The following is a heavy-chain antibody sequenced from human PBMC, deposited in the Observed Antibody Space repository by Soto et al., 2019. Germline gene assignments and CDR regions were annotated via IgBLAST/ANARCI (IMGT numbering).Heavy chain of an antibody. D-gene: IGHD5-12*01. Sequence: ASVKVSCTTSGGTFSSYAISWVRQAPGQGLEWMGGIVPIVDTSTYAQKFQGRVTITADESTSTVYMELSSLRSDDTAVYYCVRVVAIPGYPDNWGQGTLVTVSS. CDR1: GGTFSSYA. V-gene: IGHV1-69*13. CDR3: VRVVAIPGYPDN. J-gene: IGHJ4*02. CDR2: IVPIVDTS.